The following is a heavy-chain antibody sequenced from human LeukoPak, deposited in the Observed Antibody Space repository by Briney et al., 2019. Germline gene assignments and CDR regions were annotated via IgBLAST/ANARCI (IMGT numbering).Heavy chain of an antibody. V-gene: IGHV1-69*13. CDR3: ARAAYSSSYAAGY. D-gene: IGHD6-6*01. Sequence: SVKVSCKASGGTFSTYAISWVRQAPGQGLEWMGGIIPVFGTANYAQKFQGRVTITADESTSTAYMELSSLRSEDTAVYYCARAAYSSSYAAGYWGQGTLVTVSS. J-gene: IGHJ4*02. CDR1: GGTFSTYA. CDR2: IIPVFGTA.